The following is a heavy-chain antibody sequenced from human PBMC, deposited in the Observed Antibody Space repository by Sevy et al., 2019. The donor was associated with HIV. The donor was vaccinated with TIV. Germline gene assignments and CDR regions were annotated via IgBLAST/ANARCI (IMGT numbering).Heavy chain of an antibody. CDR2: IHYSGST. V-gene: IGHV4-59*01. CDR1: GGSISSYY. Sequence: SETLSLTCTVSGGSISSYYWSWIRQPPGKGLEWIGYIHYSGSTNYNPSLKRRFTISVDTSKNQFTLKLSSVTAADTAVYYCARWSTGWFDPWGQGTLVTVSS. CDR3: ARWSTGWFDP. D-gene: IGHD2-15*01. J-gene: IGHJ5*02.